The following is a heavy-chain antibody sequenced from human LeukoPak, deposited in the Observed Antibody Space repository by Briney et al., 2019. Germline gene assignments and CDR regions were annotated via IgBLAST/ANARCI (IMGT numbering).Heavy chain of an antibody. V-gene: IGHV4-38-2*02. CDR3: ARDGDSSSWLYYYYMDV. CDR2: IYHSGST. D-gene: IGHD6-13*01. Sequence: SETLSLTCTVSGYSISSGYYWGWIRQPPGKGLEWIGSIYHSGSTYYNPSLKSRVTISVDTSKNQFSLKLSSVTAADTAVYYCARDGDSSSWLYYYYMDVWGKGTTVTVSS. CDR1: GYSISSGYY. J-gene: IGHJ6*03.